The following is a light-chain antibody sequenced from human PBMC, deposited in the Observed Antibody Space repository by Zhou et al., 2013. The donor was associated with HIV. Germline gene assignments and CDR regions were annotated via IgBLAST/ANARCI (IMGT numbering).Light chain of an antibody. J-gene: IGKJ4*01. CDR2: GTS. V-gene: IGKV3-20*01. CDR1: QSVSSSY. CDR3: QQYGNSPT. Sequence: EVVLTQSPGTLSLSPGERATLSCRASQSVSSSYLAWYQQKPGQAPRLFIYGTSSRATGIPDRFSGSGSGTDFTLTISRLEPEDFAVYYCQQYGNSPTFGGGTKVEIK.